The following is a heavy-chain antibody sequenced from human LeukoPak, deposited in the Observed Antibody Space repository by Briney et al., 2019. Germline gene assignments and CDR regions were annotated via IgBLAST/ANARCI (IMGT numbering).Heavy chain of an antibody. CDR1: GGSITSGTYY. CDR3: ARHVGQQLFYYYYGLDV. V-gene: IGHV4-39*01. Sequence: PSETLSLTCTVSGGSITSGTYYWGWIRQTPGKGLEWIGNIYYTGSADYNPSLKSRVTISVDTSKNQFSLKLNSVTAADTAVYYCARHVGQQLFYYYYGLDVWGQGATVTVSS. J-gene: IGHJ6*02. D-gene: IGHD6-13*01. CDR2: IYYTGSA.